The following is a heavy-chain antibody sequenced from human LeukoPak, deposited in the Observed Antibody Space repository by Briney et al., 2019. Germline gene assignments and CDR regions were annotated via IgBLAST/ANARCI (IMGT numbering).Heavy chain of an antibody. J-gene: IGHJ6*02. Sequence: PGGSLRLSCAASGFTFSSYWMSWVRQAPGKGLEWVANIKQDGSEKYYVDSVKGRFTISRDNAKNSLYLQMNSLRAEDTAVYYCARAYVVPAAMSIYYYYYGMDVWGQGTTVTVSS. D-gene: IGHD2-2*01. CDR3: ARAYVVPAAMSIYYYYYGMDV. V-gene: IGHV3-7*01. CDR2: IKQDGSEK. CDR1: GFTFSSYW.